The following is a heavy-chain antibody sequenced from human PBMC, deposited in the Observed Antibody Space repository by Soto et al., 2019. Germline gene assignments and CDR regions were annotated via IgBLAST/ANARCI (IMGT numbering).Heavy chain of an antibody. CDR1: GFTFSSYW. D-gene: IGHD3-10*01. V-gene: IGHV3-7*01. CDR2: IKPDGGET. Sequence: EVQLVESGGGLVQPGGSLRLSCGASGFTFSSYWMAWFRRAPGKGLEWVANIKPDGGETFYVDSLRGRFTISRDNAKNSLYLQMNSLRVEDTAVYDCARVGGAWYSDLWGRGTLVTVSS. J-gene: IGHJ2*01. CDR3: ARVGGAWYSDL.